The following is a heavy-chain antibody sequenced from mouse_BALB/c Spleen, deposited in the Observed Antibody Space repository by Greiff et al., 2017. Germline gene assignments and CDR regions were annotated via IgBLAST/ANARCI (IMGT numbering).Heavy chain of an antibody. J-gene: IGHJ4*01. V-gene: IGHV14-3*02. Sequence: EVKLQESGAELVKPGASVKLSCTASGFNIKDTYMHWVKQRPEQGLEWIGRIDPANGNTKYDPKFQGKATITADTSSNTAYLQLSSLTSEDTAVYYCASYGNYDYYAMDYWGQGTSVTVSS. CDR1: GFNIKDTY. CDR2: IDPANGNT. CDR3: ASYGNYDYYAMDY. D-gene: IGHD2-1*01.